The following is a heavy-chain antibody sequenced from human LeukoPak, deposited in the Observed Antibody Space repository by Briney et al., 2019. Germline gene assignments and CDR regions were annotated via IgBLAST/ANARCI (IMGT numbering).Heavy chain of an antibody. J-gene: IGHJ5*02. CDR3: ARDNKSYGYYNWFDP. CDR2: IYYSGST. D-gene: IGHD5-18*01. Sequence: AETLSLTCTVSGVSISSYYWSWIRQPPGKGLEWIGYIYYSGSTNYNPSLKSRVTISVDTSKNQSSLKLSSVTAADTAVYYCARDNKSYGYYNWFDPWGQGTLDTVSS. CDR1: GVSISSYY. V-gene: IGHV4-59*12.